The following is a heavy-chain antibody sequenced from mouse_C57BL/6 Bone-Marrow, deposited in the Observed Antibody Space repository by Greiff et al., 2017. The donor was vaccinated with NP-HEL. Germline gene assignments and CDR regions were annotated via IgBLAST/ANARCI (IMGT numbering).Heavy chain of an antibody. V-gene: IGHV12-3*01. CDR2: ITHSGET. CDR3: AGDSSGYGDLDY. Sequence: VQGVESGPGLVKPSQSLFLTCSITGFPITSGYYWIWIRQSPGKPLEWMGYITHSGETFYNPSLQSPISITRETSKNQFFLQLNSVTTEDTAMYYCAGDSSGYGDLDYWGQGTTLTVSS. J-gene: IGHJ2*01. CDR1: GFPITSGYY. D-gene: IGHD3-2*02.